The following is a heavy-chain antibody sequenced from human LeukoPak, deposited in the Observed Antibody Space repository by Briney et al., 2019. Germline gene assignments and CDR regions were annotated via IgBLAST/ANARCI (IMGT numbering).Heavy chain of an antibody. Sequence: PGGSLRLSCAASGFTFSSNSMNWVRQAPGKGLGWVSYISTSSITIKYADAVKGRFTISRDNDKSTVYIQLSSLRADDTAVYYCARGGSYYWPIDLWGQGALVTVSS. CDR3: ARGGSYYWPIDL. D-gene: IGHD1-26*01. J-gene: IGHJ5*02. CDR1: GFTFSSNS. CDR2: ISTSSITI. V-gene: IGHV3-48*01.